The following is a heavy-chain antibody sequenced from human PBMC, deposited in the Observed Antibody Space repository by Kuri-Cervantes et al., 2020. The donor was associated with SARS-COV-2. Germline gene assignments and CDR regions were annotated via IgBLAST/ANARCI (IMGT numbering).Heavy chain of an antibody. CDR3: VRKPAAGFDF. V-gene: IGHV3-7*03. CDR1: GFTFADYW. Sequence: GESLKISCTVSGFTFADYWMAWVRQAPGGGLETVANIKYDESEKHHLDSVKGRFIISRDNAENSLFLQMNSLRVEDTAMYYCVRKPAAGFDFWGPGTLVTVSS. CDR2: IKYDESEK. D-gene: IGHD1-14*01. J-gene: IGHJ4*02.